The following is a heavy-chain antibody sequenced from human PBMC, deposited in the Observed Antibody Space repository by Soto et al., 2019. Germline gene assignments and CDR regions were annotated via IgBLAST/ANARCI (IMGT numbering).Heavy chain of an antibody. J-gene: IGHJ6*02. Sequence: GGSLRLSCAASGFTFDDYGMSWVRQAPGKGLEWVSGINWNGGSTGYADSVKGRFTISRDNAKNSLYLQMNSLRAEDTALYYCARVGHDSSGYYSGYYYYYGMDVWGQGTTVTVSS. CDR3: ARVGHDSSGYYSGYYYYYGMDV. V-gene: IGHV3-20*04. CDR1: GFTFDDYG. D-gene: IGHD3-22*01. CDR2: INWNGGST.